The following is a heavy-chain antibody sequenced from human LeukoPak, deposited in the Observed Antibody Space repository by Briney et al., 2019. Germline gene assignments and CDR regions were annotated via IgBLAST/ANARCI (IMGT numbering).Heavy chain of an antibody. V-gene: IGHV1-18*01. CDR2: ISAYNGNT. Sequence: GASVKVSCKASGYTFTSYGISWVRQAPGQGLEWMGWISAYNGNTNYAQKLQGRVTMTTDTSTSTAYMELRSLRSDDTAVYYCAIRLLWFGESLERVDYWGQGTLVTVSS. J-gene: IGHJ4*02. CDR1: GYTFTSYG. D-gene: IGHD3-10*01. CDR3: AIRLLWFGESLERVDY.